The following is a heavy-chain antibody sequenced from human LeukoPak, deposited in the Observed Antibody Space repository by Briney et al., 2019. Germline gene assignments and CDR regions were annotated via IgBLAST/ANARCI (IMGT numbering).Heavy chain of an antibody. V-gene: IGHV1-8*03. CDR2: MNPNSGNT. CDR1: GYTLTSYD. D-gene: IGHD3-10*01. J-gene: IGHJ3*02. Sequence: ASVKVSCKASGYTLTSYDINWVRQATGQGLEWMGWMNPNSGNTGYAQKFQGRVTITRNTSISTAYMELSSLRSEDTAVYYCARGWVGGADAFDIWGQETMVTVSS. CDR3: ARGWVGGADAFDI.